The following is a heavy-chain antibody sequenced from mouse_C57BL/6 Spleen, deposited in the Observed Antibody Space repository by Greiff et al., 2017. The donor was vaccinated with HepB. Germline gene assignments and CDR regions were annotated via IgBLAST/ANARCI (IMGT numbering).Heavy chain of an antibody. V-gene: IGHV1-50*01. Sequence: QVQLQHPGAELVKPGASVKLSCKASGYTFTSYWMQWVKQRPGQGLEWIGEIDPSDSYTNYNQKFKGKATLTVDTSSSTAYMQLSSLTSEDSAVYYCARQGPYYSNSFAYWGQGTLVTVSA. CDR1: GYTFTSYW. D-gene: IGHD2-5*01. J-gene: IGHJ3*01. CDR2: IDPSDSYT. CDR3: ARQGPYYSNSFAY.